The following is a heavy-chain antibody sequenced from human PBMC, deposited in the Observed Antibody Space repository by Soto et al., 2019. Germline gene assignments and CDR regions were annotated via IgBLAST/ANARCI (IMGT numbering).Heavy chain of an antibody. Sequence: QVQLQQSGAGLLKPSETLSLTCEVSGGSFTGYYWSWIRQPPGRGLEWIGEINQSGSTTYNPPLKSRVTMSVRASQKKFYLNVNSVTAADTAIYYCARGPVMSSYYGSGSRDRGYFDFWGQGSLVTVSS. V-gene: IGHV4-34*01. CDR1: GGSFTGYY. CDR3: ARGPVMSSYYGSGSRDRGYFDF. J-gene: IGHJ4*02. D-gene: IGHD3-10*01. CDR2: INQSGST.